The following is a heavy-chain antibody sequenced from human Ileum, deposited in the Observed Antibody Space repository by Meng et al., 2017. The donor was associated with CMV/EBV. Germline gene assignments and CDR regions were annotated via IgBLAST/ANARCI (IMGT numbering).Heavy chain of an antibody. CDR2: ISDDGSNK. V-gene: IGHV3-30-3*01. Sequence: GESLKISCAASGFTFSSYAMHWVRQAPGKGLEWVAVISDDGSNKYYADSVKGRFTISRDNSKNTLYLQMNSLRAEDTAVYYCARARDGYYDFWSGYYNYWGQGTLVTVSS. CDR1: GFTFSSYA. D-gene: IGHD3-3*01. CDR3: ARARDGYYDFWSGYYNY. J-gene: IGHJ4*02.